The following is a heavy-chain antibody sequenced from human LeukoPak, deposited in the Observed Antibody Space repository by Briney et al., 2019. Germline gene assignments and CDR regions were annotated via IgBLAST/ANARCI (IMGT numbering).Heavy chain of an antibody. CDR3: ARHEMSAAAGLYFDY. Sequence: SETLSLTCTVSGGSISSSSYYWGWIRQPPEKGLEWIGSIYYSGSTYYNPSLKSRVTISVDTSKNQFSLKLSSVTAADTAVYYCARHEMSAAAGLYFDYWGQGTLVTVSS. J-gene: IGHJ4*02. V-gene: IGHV4-39*01. CDR2: IYYSGST. D-gene: IGHD6-13*01. CDR1: GGSISSSSYY.